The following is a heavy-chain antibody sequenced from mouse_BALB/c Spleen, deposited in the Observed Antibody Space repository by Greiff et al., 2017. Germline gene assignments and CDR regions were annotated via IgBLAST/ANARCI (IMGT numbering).Heavy chain of an antibody. CDR2: IDPSDSET. CDR3: ARGEEFAY. Sequence: QVQLKQPGAELVKPGAPVKLSCKASGYTFTSYWMNWVKQRPGRGLEWIGRIDPSDSETHYNQKFKDKATLTVDKSSSTAYIQLSSLTSEDSAVYYCARGEEFAYWGQGTLVTVSA. CDR1: GYTFTSYW. J-gene: IGHJ3*01. V-gene: IGHV1-69*02.